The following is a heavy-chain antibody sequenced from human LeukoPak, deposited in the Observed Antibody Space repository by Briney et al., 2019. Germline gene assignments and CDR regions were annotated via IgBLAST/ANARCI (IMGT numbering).Heavy chain of an antibody. Sequence: GGSLRLSCAASQFTFSSYWMNWVRQAPGKGLEWVANIKQDGSEKYYVDSVKGRFTISRDNAKNSLYLRMNSLRAEDTAVYYCARGYTSPWDRAFDIWGQGTMVTVSS. CDR2: IKQDGSEK. CDR1: QFTFSSYW. J-gene: IGHJ3*02. D-gene: IGHD6-19*01. CDR3: ARGYTSPWDRAFDI. V-gene: IGHV3-7*01.